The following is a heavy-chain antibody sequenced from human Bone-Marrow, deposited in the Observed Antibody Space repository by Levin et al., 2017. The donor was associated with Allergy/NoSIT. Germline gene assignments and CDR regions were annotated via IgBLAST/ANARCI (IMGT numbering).Heavy chain of an antibody. V-gene: IGHV4-39*01. CDR3: ARLPRREYSGYDWGAYYYYYGMDV. CDR2: IYYSGST. J-gene: IGHJ6*02. D-gene: IGHD5-12*01. CDR1: GGSISSSSYY. Sequence: PSETLSLTCTVSGGSISSSSYYWGWIRQPPGTGLEWIGSIYYSGSTYYNPSLKSRVTISVDTSKNQFSLKLSSVTAADTAVYYCARLPRREYSGYDWGAYYYYYGMDVWGQGTTVTVSS.